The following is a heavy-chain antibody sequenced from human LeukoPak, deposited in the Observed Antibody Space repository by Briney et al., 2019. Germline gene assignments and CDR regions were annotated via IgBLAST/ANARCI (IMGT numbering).Heavy chain of an antibody. V-gene: IGHV3-9*01. CDR3: AKDGIGGRIAVATYFDY. J-gene: IGHJ4*02. CDR2: ISWNSGSL. D-gene: IGHD6-19*01. Sequence: SGRSLRLSCAASGFTFDDYAMHWVRQAPGKGLEWVSGISWNSGSLGYADSVKGRFTISRDNAKNSLYLQMNSLRAEDTALYYCAKDGIGGRIAVATYFDYWGQGTLVTVSS. CDR1: GFTFDDYA.